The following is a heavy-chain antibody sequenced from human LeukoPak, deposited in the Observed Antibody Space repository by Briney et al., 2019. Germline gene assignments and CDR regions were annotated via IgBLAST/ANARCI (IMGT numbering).Heavy chain of an antibody. CDR2: IYYSGNT. J-gene: IGHJ5*02. V-gene: IGHV4-39*01. CDR3: ARRLGSSGYYEGWFDP. CDR1: GVSISSSNSY. D-gene: IGHD3-22*01. Sequence: SETLSLTCTVSGVSISSSNSYWGWIRQPPGKGLEWIGSIYYSGNTYYNASLKSQVSISIDTSKNRFSLKLTSVTAADTAVYYCARRLGSSGYYEGWFDPWGQGTLVTVSS.